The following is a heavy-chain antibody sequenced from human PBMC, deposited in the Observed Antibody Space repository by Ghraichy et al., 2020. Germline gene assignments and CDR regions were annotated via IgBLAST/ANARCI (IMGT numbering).Heavy chain of an antibody. D-gene: IGHD3-16*01. CDR1: GLTFSTHG. V-gene: IGHV3-30*18. Sequence: GGSLRLSCAASGLTFSTHGMHWGGQAPGEGLEWVAAILSDGINKYYADSVKGRFIISRDNSKNTLYLQMNSLRTDDTAVYYCAKWGVAHFDYWGQGTLVTGSS. CDR3: AKWGVAHFDY. J-gene: IGHJ4*02. CDR2: ILSDGINK.